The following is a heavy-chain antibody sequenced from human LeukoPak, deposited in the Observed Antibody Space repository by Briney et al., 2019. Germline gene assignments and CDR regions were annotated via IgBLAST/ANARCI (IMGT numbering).Heavy chain of an antibody. Sequence: ASVKVSCKASGYTFTSYYMHWVRQAPGQGLEWMGIINPSGGSTSYAQKFQGRVTMTRDTSTSTVYMELSSLRSEDTAVYYCARDGAITMVRGVIFYHGMDVWGQGTTVTVS. CDR2: INPSGGST. D-gene: IGHD3-10*01. V-gene: IGHV1-46*01. CDR1: GYTFTSYY. J-gene: IGHJ6*02. CDR3: ARDGAITMVRGVIFYHGMDV.